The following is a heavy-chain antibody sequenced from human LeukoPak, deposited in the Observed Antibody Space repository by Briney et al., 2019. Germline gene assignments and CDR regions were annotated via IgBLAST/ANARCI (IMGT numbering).Heavy chain of an antibody. CDR2: ISGSGGST. CDR1: GFTFSSYA. D-gene: IGHD2-21*02. Sequence: GGSLRLSCAASGFTFSSYAMSWVRQAPGKGLEWVSAISGSGGSTYYADSVKGRFTISRDNSKNTLYLQMNSLRAEDTAVHYCAKDLHAHIVVVTATSRGHWGQGTLVTVSS. V-gene: IGHV3-23*01. CDR3: AKDLHAHIVVVTATSRGH. J-gene: IGHJ4*02.